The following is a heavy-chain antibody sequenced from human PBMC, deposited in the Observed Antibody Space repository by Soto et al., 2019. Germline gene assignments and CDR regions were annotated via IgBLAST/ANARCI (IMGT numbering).Heavy chain of an antibody. Sequence: SGPTLVNPTQTLTLTCTFSGFSLSTSGMCVSWIRQPPGKALEWLALIDWDDDKYYSTSLKTRLTISKDTSKNQVVLTMTNMDPVDAATYYCARGVGALLWKARPYYFDYWGTGTLGTISS. J-gene: IGHJ4*02. D-gene: IGHD1-26*01. CDR3: ARGVGALLWKARPYYFDY. V-gene: IGHV2-70*01. CDR1: GFSLSTSGMC. CDR2: IDWDDDK.